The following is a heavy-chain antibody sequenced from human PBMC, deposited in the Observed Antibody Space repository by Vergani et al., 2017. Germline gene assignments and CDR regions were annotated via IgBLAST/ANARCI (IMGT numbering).Heavy chain of an antibody. D-gene: IGHD3-22*01. V-gene: IGHV3-74*01. CDR1: GFTFSSYW. Sequence: EVQLVESGGGLVQPGGSLRLSCAASGFTFSSYWMHWVRQAPGKGLVWVSRINSDGSSTSYADSVKGRFTISRDNAKNTLYLQMNSLRAEDTAVYYCARTQGEEDYDSSGYDYWGQGTLATVSS. CDR3: ARTQGEEDYDSSGYDY. J-gene: IGHJ4*02. CDR2: INSDGSST.